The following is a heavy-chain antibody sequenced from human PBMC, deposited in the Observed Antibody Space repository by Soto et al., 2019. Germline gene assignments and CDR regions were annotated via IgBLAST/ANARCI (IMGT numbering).Heavy chain of an antibody. CDR3: AKGPKTTVTTRGWYFDL. J-gene: IGHJ2*01. CDR1: GFTFSSYA. Sequence: EVQLLESGGGLVQPGGSLRLSCAASGFTFSSYAMSWVRQAPGKGLEWVSAISGSGGSTYYADSGKGRFTISRDNSKNTLYLQMNSLRAEDTAVYYCAKGPKTTVTTRGWYFDLWGRGTLVTVSS. D-gene: IGHD4-17*01. V-gene: IGHV3-23*01. CDR2: ISGSGGST.